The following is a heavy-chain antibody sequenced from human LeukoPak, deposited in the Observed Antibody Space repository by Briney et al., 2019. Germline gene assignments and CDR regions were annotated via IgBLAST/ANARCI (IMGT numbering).Heavy chain of an antibody. CDR1: GGSISSGGYS. D-gene: IGHD3-22*01. CDR2: IYHSGST. Sequence: KSSETLPLTCAVSGGSISSGGYSWSWIRQPPGKGLEWIGYIYHSGSTYYNPSLKSRVTISVDRSKNQFSLKLSSVTAADTAVYYCARTSYDSSGYTFDYWGQGTLVTVSS. CDR3: ARTSYDSSGYTFDY. J-gene: IGHJ4*02. V-gene: IGHV4-30-2*01.